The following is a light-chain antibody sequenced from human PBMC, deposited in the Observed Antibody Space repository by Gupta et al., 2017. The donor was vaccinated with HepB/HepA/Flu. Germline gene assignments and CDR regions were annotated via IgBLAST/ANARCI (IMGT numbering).Light chain of an antibody. CDR3: QQYNNWPRT. Sequence: EIVMTQSPATLPVSSGERATLSCRASQSVSSYLAWYQQKPGQAPKLLIYGASTRATGIPARFSGSGSGTEFTLNISSLQSEDFAVYYCQQYNNWPRTFGQGTKVEIK. V-gene: IGKV3-15*01. CDR1: QSVSSY. CDR2: GAS. J-gene: IGKJ1*01.